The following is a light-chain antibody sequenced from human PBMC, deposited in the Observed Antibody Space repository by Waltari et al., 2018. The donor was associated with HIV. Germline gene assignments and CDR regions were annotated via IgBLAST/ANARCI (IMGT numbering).Light chain of an antibody. CDR2: TNK. CDR1: SSNIGNNP. CDR3: AAWDDSLSGVV. Sequence: QSVMTQPPSASGTPGQSVTISCSGSSSNIGNNPVNWYQQLPGTAPKLLIYTNKQRPSGVPDRCSGSRSGTSASLAISGLQSEDEADYYCAAWDDSLSGVVFGGGTKLTVL. J-gene: IGLJ2*01. V-gene: IGLV1-44*01.